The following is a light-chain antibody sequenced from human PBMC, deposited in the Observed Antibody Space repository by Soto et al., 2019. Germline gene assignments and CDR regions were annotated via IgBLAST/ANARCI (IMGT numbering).Light chain of an antibody. CDR1: SXNIGSNT. J-gene: IGLJ1*01. CDR3: VTWDASLNVYV. V-gene: IGLV1-44*01. CDR2: SNN. Sequence: QSVLTQPPSASGTPGQRFTISCSGSSXNIGSNTVNWYQHLPGTAPKLLIYSNNQRPSGVPDRLSGSKSGTSASLDISGLQSVDEADYYCVTWDASLNVYVFGTGTKVTVL.